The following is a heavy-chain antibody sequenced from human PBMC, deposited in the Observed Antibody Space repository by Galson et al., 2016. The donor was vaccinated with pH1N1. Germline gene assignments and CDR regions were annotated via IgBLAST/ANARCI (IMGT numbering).Heavy chain of an antibody. CDR3: AHREVTITNAFDV. D-gene: IGHD5-12*01. CDR2: IYWDDDK. J-gene: IGHJ3*01. Sequence: PALVKPPQTLTLTCTFSGFSINSSGMGVGWIRQPPGQALEWLAVIYWDDDKRYSPSLKSRLTITKDTSKNQVVLTMTNMDPVDTGTYYCAHREVTITNAFDVWGQGTLVTVSS. CDR1: GFSINSSGMG. V-gene: IGHV2-5*08.